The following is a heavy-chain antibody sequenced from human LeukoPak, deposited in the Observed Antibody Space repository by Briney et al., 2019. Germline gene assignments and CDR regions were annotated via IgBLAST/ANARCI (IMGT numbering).Heavy chain of an antibody. CDR1: TGSMSSYI. Sequence: SETLSLTCTVSTGSMSSYIWSWVRQPPGKGLEWVGYIYSNGNTNYNPSLKGRVTISVDTSKKQFSVRLSSVTAADTAVYYCARLADFYYFYTDVWGKGTTVTVSS. J-gene: IGHJ6*03. CDR2: IYSNGNT. CDR3: ARLADFYYFYTDV. V-gene: IGHV4-4*09.